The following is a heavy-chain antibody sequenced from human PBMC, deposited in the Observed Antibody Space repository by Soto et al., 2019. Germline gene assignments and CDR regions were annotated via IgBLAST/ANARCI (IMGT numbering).Heavy chain of an antibody. CDR3: ARVRGTRPKIEAGMDV. J-gene: IGHJ6*02. Sequence: EVQLVESGGGLVKPGGSLRLSCAASGFTFSSYSMNWVRQAPGKGLEWVSSISSSSSYIYYADSVKGRFTISRDNAKNSLYLQMNSLRVEDTAVYYCARVRGTRPKIEAGMDVWGQGTTVTVSS. V-gene: IGHV3-21*01. CDR1: GFTFSSYS. D-gene: IGHD3-16*01. CDR2: ISSSSSYI.